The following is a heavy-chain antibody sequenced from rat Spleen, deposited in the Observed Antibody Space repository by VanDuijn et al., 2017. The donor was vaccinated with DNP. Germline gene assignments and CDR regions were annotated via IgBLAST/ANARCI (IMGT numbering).Heavy chain of an antibody. CDR1: GFTFSDYN. Sequence: EVQLVESGGGLVQPGRSLKLSCAASGFTFSDYNMAWVRQALKKGLEWVATISYDGSSTYYRDSVKGRFTISRDNAKSTLYLQMDSLRSEDTATYYCARQFGFDYWGQGVMVTVSS. V-gene: IGHV5-7*01. D-gene: IGHD4-3*01. CDR3: ARQFGFDY. CDR2: ISYDGSST. J-gene: IGHJ2*01.